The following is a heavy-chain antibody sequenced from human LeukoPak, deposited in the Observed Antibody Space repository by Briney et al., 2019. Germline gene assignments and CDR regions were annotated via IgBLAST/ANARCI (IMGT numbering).Heavy chain of an antibody. V-gene: IGHV3-66*03. CDR3: AKDPSYSSGSYFEY. CDR2: IYSDNT. D-gene: IGHD3-10*01. Sequence: GGSLRLSCTVSGFTVSSNSMSWVRQAPGKGLEWVSFIYSDNTHYSDSVKGRFTISRDNSKNTLYLQMNSLRAEDTAVYYCAKDPSYSSGSYFEYCGQGSLVTVSS. CDR1: GFTVSSNS. J-gene: IGHJ4*02.